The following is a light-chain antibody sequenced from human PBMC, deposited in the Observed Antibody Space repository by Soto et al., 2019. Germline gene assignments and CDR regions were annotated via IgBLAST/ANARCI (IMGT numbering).Light chain of an antibody. Sequence: QTVVTQEPSFSVSPGGTVTLTCGLSSGSVSTSYYPSWYQQTPGQAPRTLIYSTNTRSSGVPDRFSGSILGNKAALTITGAQADDESDYYCVLYMGSGYVVFGGGTKVTAL. CDR2: STN. J-gene: IGLJ2*01. CDR1: SGSVSTSYY. CDR3: VLYMGSGYVV. V-gene: IGLV8-61*01.